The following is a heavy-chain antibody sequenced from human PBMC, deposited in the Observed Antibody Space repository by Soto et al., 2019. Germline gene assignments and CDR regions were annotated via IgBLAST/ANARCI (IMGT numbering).Heavy chain of an antibody. CDR3: ARVAVDTGYRPFDY. CDR1: GFTFNDHW. CDR2: IKKDGSEK. Sequence: HPGGSLRLSCAASGFTFNDHWMTWVRQAPGKGLEWVADIKKDGSEKKYVDSVKGRFTISRDNAKNSLYLQMNSLRLEDTAVYYCARVAVDTGYRPFDYWGQGTPVTVSS. J-gene: IGHJ4*02. D-gene: IGHD5-18*01. V-gene: IGHV3-7*05.